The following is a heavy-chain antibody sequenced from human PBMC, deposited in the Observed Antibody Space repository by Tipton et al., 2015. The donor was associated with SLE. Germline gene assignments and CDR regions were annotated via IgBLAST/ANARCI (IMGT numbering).Heavy chain of an antibody. CDR1: GGSISSKTYY. V-gene: IGHV4-39*07. D-gene: IGHD2-15*01. CDR3: ARYRGLGSCSGDNCYDYYFGMDV. CDR2: IYYSGST. Sequence: TLSLTCTVSGGSISSKTYYWGWIRQPPGKGLEWIGRIYYSGSTYYNPSLKSRVTISLDTSKNQFSLRLSSVTAADTAVYFCARYRGLGSCSGDNCYDYYFGMDVWGQGTTVTVSS. J-gene: IGHJ6*02.